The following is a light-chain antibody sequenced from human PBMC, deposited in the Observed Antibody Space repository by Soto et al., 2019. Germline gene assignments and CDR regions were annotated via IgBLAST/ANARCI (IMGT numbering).Light chain of an antibody. CDR2: EVS. CDR3: SSYTSSSTQV. V-gene: IGLV2-14*01. CDR1: SSDVGGYNY. J-gene: IGLJ1*01. Sequence: QSALTQPASVSGSPGQSITISCTGTSSDVGGYNYVSWYQQHPGKAPKLMIYEVSNRPSGVSNRFSGSKSGNTASLTISGLQAEDEAAYYCSSYTSSSTQVFGTGTKLTVI.